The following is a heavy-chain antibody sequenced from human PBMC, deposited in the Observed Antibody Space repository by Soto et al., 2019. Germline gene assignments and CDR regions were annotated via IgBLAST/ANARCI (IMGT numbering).Heavy chain of an antibody. D-gene: IGHD1-1*01. CDR3: ATHWELERLYYFDY. J-gene: IGHJ4*02. V-gene: IGHV3-23*01. CDR2: ISGSGAST. Sequence: GGSLRLSCAASGFTFSSYAMSWVRQAPGKGLEWVSAISGSGASTYYADSVKGRFTISRDNSKNTLYLQMNSLRAEDTAVYYCATHWELERLYYFDYWGQGTLVTVSS. CDR1: GFTFSSYA.